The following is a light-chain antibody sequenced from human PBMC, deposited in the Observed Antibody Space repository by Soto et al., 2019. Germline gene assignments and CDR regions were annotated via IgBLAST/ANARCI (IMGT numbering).Light chain of an antibody. CDR2: RNN. CDR3: AAWDDSLSGYV. Sequence: SALTQPPSASGTPGQRVTISCSGSSSNIGSNYVYWYQQLPGTAPKLLNYRNNQRPSGVPDRFSGSKSGTSASLAISGLRSEDEADYYCAAWDDSLSGYVFGTGTKVTVL. CDR1: SSNIGSNY. V-gene: IGLV1-47*01. J-gene: IGLJ1*01.